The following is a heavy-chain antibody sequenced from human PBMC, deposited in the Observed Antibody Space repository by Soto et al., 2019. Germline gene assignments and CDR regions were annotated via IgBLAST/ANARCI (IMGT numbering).Heavy chain of an antibody. CDR3: ARGKITIFGVVMEGWFDP. V-gene: IGHV4-34*01. CDR2: INHSGST. D-gene: IGHD3-3*01. J-gene: IGHJ5*02. Sequence: SETLSLTCAVYGGSFSGYYWSWIRQPPGKGLEWIGEINHSGSTNYNPSLKSRVTISVDTSKNQFSLKLSSVTAADTAVYYCARGKITIFGVVMEGWFDPWGQGTLVTVSS. CDR1: GGSFSGYY.